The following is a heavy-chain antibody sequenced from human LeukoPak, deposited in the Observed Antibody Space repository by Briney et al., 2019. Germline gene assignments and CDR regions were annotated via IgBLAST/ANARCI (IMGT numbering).Heavy chain of an antibody. CDR2: IYGGGGVI. CDR3: AKDRVPDSGYDIDY. D-gene: IGHD5-12*01. CDR1: GFTFSGYG. V-gene: IGHV3-23*01. Sequence: GGSLRLSCAASGFTFSGYGMYWVRQAPRKGLEWVAAIYGGGGVIKYADSVKGRFTISRDNSENILYLQMDSLRVEDTAIYYCAKDRVPDSGYDIDYWGQGTLVTVSS. J-gene: IGHJ4*02.